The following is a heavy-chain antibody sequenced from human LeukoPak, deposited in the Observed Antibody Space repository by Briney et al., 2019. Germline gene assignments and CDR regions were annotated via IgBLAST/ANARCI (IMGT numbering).Heavy chain of an antibody. J-gene: IGHJ5*02. Sequence: QPGGSLRLSCAASGFTFSSYSMNWVRQAPGKGLKWVSYISSSSGTIYYSDSVKGRFTISRDNAKNSLYLQMNSLRGEDTAVYYCARGHDYRHDPWGQGTLVTVSS. D-gene: IGHD4-11*01. V-gene: IGHV3-48*04. CDR2: ISSSSGTI. CDR3: ARGHDYRHDP. CDR1: GFTFSSYS.